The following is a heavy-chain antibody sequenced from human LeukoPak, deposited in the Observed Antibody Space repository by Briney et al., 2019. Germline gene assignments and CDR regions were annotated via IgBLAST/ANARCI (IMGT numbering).Heavy chain of an antibody. Sequence: SQTLSLTCAISGDSVSSNSATWNWIRQSPSRGLEWLGRTYYRSKWYRDYAVSVKSRITINPDTSGNQFSLQLSSVTPEDTAVYCCARGMDSTSYYPHYWGQGSLVTVSS. V-gene: IGHV6-1*01. D-gene: IGHD3-22*01. CDR2: TYYRSKWYR. CDR1: GDSVSSNSAT. J-gene: IGHJ4*02. CDR3: ARGMDSTSYYPHY.